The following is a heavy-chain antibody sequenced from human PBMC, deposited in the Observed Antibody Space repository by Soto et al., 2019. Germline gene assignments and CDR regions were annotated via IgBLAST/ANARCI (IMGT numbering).Heavy chain of an antibody. CDR3: ARDTETLGPRANDALDI. J-gene: IGHJ3*02. D-gene: IGHD3-3*02. V-gene: IGHV1-3*01. CDR1: GYTFSAYT. Sequence: ASVKVSCKATGYTFSAYTMNWVRQAPGQSLEWMGWINAGSGNTKYSQNFQGRVSITRDTSASTVYMELTGLTSEDTAVYYCARDTETLGPRANDALDIWGQGTMVTVSS. CDR2: INAGSGNT.